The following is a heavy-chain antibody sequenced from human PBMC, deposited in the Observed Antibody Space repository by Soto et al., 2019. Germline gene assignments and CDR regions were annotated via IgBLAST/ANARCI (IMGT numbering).Heavy chain of an antibody. D-gene: IGHD6-6*01. Sequence: PSQTLSLTCVISGDSVSSNSAAWNWIRQSPSRGLEWLGRTYYRSKWYNDYAVSVKSRITINPDTSKNQFSLQLNSVTPEDTAVYYCARESIAARLDFVKFESWFDPWGQGTLVTVSS. V-gene: IGHV6-1*01. CDR1: GDSVSSNSAA. CDR2: TYYRSKWYN. J-gene: IGHJ5*02. CDR3: ARESIAARLDFVKFESWFDP.